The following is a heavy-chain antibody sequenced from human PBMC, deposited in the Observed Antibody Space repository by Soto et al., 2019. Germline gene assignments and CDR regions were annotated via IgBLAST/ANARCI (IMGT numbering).Heavy chain of an antibody. CDR3: ARDGCSGGSCYIYYYYYMDV. Sequence: GGSLRLSCAASGFTFSSYSMNWVRQAPGKGLEWVSYISSSSSTIYYADSVKGRFTISRDNAKNSLYLQMNSLRAGDTAVYYCARDGCSGGSCYIYYYYYMDVWGKGTTVTVSS. CDR1: GFTFSSYS. CDR2: ISSSSSTI. V-gene: IGHV3-48*01. J-gene: IGHJ6*03. D-gene: IGHD2-15*01.